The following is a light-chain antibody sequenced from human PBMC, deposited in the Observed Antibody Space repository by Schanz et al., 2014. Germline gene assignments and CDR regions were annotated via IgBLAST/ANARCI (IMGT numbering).Light chain of an antibody. CDR1: SSDVGSYNL. J-gene: IGLJ2*01. V-gene: IGLV2-14*02. CDR3: SSYAGSNNFDVV. Sequence: QSVLTQPASVSGSPGQSITISCTGTSSDVGSYNLVSWYQQHPGKAPKLMIYEGSKRPSGVSNRFSGSKSGNTASLTVSGLQAEDEADYYCSSYAGSNNFDVVFGGGTKLTVL. CDR2: EGS.